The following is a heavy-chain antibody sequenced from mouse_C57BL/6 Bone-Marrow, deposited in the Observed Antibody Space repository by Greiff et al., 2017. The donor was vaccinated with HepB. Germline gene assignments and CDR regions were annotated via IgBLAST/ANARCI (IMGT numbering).Heavy chain of an antibody. V-gene: IGHV1-54*01. CDR3: ARAYSNYYAMDY. CDR1: GYAFTNYL. D-gene: IGHD2-5*01. CDR2: INPGSGGT. J-gene: IGHJ4*01. Sequence: QVQLQQSGAELVRPGTSVKVSCKASGYAFTNYLIEWVKQRPGQGLEWIGVINPGSGGTNYNEKFKGKATLTAYKSSSTAYMQLSSLTSEDSAVYFCARAYSNYYAMDYWGQGTSVTVSS.